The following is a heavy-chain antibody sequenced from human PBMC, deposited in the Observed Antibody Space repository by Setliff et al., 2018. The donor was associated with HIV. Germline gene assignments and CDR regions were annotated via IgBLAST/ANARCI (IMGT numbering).Heavy chain of an antibody. D-gene: IGHD2-8*01. CDR3: ARSRPRSMDFYMDV. J-gene: IGHJ6*03. CDR2: LYYSGTT. CDR1: GGSISSSSYY. V-gene: IGHV4-39*07. Sequence: PSETLSLTCTVSGGSISSSSYYWGWIRQPPGKGLEWIGSLYYSGTTYYNPSLKSRLTISVDTSKTQFSLNLSSVTAADTAVYYCARSRPRSMDFYMDVWGKGTTVTVSS.